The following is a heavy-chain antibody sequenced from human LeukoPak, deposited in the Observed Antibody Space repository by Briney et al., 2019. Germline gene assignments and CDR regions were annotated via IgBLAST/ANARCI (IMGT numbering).Heavy chain of an antibody. CDR2: ISSSGSTI. CDR3: ARDPSLRFLEWLQYYFDY. Sequence: GGSLRLSCAASGFTFSDYYMSWIRQAPGKGLEWVSYISSSGSTIYYADSVKGRFTISRDNAKNSLYLQMNSLRAEDTVVYYCARDPSLRFLEWLQYYFDYWGQGTLVTVPS. V-gene: IGHV3-11*01. D-gene: IGHD3-3*01. J-gene: IGHJ4*02. CDR1: GFTFSDYY.